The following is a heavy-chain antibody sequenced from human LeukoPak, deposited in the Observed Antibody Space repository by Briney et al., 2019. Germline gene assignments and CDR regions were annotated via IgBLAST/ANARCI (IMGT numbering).Heavy chain of an antibody. CDR1: GGTFSSYA. V-gene: IGHV1-69*06. D-gene: IGHD6-13*01. CDR2: IIPIFGTA. Sequence: SVKVSCKASGGTFSSYAISWVRQAPGQGLEWMGGIIPIFGTANYAQKFQGRVTITADKSTSTAYMELSSLRSEDTAVYYCARDGDSSSWFDYWGQGTLVTVSS. CDR3: ARDGDSSSWFDY. J-gene: IGHJ4*02.